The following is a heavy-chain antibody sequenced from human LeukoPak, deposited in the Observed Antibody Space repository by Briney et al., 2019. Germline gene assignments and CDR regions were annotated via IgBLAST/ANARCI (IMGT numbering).Heavy chain of an antibody. J-gene: IGHJ4*02. V-gene: IGHV3-23*01. Sequence: GGSLRLSCAASGFTFSSYAMSWVRQAPGEGLEWVSAISGSGGSTYYADSVKGRFTISRDNSKNTLYLQMNSLRAEDTAVYYCAKDPYDSSGYFYGYFDYWGQGTLVTVSS. CDR1: GFTFSSYA. D-gene: IGHD3-22*01. CDR3: AKDPYDSSGYFYGYFDY. CDR2: ISGSGGST.